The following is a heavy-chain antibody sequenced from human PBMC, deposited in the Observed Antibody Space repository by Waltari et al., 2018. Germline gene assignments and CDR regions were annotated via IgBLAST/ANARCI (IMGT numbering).Heavy chain of an antibody. J-gene: IGHJ4*02. CDR3: ARLTTSVGLF. CDR1: GFTFSTSA. D-gene: IGHD4-17*01. CDR2: ISGSGDTI. V-gene: IGHV3-23*01. Sequence: EVQLLESGGGLVQPGGSLRLSGAASGFTFSTSAMTWVRQAPGKGLEWVSAISGSGDTIYYADSVKGRFTISRDNSKNTLYLQMNSLRAEDTAVYHCARLTTSVGLFWGQGTLVTVSS.